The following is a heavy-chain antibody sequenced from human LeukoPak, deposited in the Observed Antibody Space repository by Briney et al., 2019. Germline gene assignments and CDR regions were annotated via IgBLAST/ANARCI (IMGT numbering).Heavy chain of an antibody. CDR3: ARLGWTSGY. V-gene: IGHV4-61*02. D-gene: IGHD3-10*01. J-gene: IGHJ1*01. CDR2: IYTSGST. CDR1: GGSVSSGTYY. Sequence: SQTLSLTCTVSGGSVSSGTYYWTWIRQPAGKGLEWIGRIYTSGSTNFNPSLKSRVSISLDTSQNQFSLKMSTVTAADTAVYYCARLGWTSGYWGQGTLVTVSS.